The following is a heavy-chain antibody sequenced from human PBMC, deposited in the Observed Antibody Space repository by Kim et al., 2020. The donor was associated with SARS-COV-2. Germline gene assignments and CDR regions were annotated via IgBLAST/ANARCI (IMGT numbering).Heavy chain of an antibody. CDR2: TRKKANSYTT. CDR3: ARVRSGTYELWDY. J-gene: IGHJ4*02. CDR1: GFTFSDHY. D-gene: IGHD1-26*01. V-gene: IGHV3-72*01. Sequence: GGSLRLSCAASGFTFSDHYMDWVRQAPGKGLEWVGRTRKKANSYTTEYAASVKGRFTISRDDSKNSLYLQMNRLKTEDTAVYYCARVRSGTYELWDYWGQGTLVTVSS.